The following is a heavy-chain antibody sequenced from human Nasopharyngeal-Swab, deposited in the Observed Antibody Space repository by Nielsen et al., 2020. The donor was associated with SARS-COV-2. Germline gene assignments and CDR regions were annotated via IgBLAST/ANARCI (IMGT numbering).Heavy chain of an antibody. CDR3: ARGYLKSGMDV. CDR2: TYYGSKRYT. Sequence: SETLSLTCAISGDSVSSTSTGWNWIRQPPSRGLEWLGRTYYGSKRYTDYAVSVKSRITINADTSKNQFSLQLNSVNPEDTAVYYCARGYLKSGMDVWGQGTTVTVSS. D-gene: IGHD1-1*01. J-gene: IGHJ6*02. CDR1: GDSVSSTSTG. V-gene: IGHV6-1*01.